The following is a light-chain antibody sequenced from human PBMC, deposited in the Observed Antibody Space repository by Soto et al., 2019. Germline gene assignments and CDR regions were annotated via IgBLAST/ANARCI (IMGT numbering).Light chain of an antibody. V-gene: IGKV3-20*01. Sequence: EIVLTQSPGTLSLSPGERATLSCRASQSVSSSYLAWHQQKPGQAPRLLIYGASNRATGIPDRFSGSGSGTDVALSISRLEPEDFAVYYCQQYDRSPWTFGQETKVEIK. CDR1: QSVSSSY. J-gene: IGKJ1*01. CDR2: GAS. CDR3: QQYDRSPWT.